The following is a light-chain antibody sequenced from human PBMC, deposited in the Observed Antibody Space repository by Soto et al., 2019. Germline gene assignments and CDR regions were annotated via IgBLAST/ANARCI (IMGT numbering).Light chain of an antibody. V-gene: IGKV3-20*01. CDR3: EQYGSSPRT. Sequence: IVLTQSPGTLSLSPGERATLLCRASQSDTSNYFAWYQQKPGQAPRLLIYGISDRATGIPDRFSGSGSGTDFTLTISRLELEDLAVYYCEQYGSSPRTFGQGTKVEIK. CDR1: QSDTSNY. CDR2: GIS. J-gene: IGKJ1*01.